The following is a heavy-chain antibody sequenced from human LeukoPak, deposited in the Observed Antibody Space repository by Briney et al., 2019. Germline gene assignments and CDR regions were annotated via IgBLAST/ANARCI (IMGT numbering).Heavy chain of an antibody. CDR1: GGSFSGYY. Sequence: SETLSLTCAVYGGSFSGYYWSWIRQPPGKGLEWIGEINHSGSTNYNPSLKSRVTISVDKSKNQFSLKLSSVTAADTAVYYCARHDGSYNFDYWGQGTLVTVSS. J-gene: IGHJ4*02. CDR3: ARHDGSYNFDY. D-gene: IGHD1-26*01. CDR2: INHSGST. V-gene: IGHV4-34*01.